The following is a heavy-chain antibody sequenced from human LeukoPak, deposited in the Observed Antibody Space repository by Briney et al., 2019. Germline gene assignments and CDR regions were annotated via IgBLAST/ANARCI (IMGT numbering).Heavy chain of an antibody. J-gene: IGHJ4*02. Sequence: GGSLRLSCAASGFTFSSYGMHWVRQAPGKGLEWVAVIWYDGSNKYYADSVKGRFTISRDNSKNTLYLQMNSLRAEDTAVYYCARDILAYCGGDCYPALGYWGQGTLVTVSS. V-gene: IGHV3-33*01. D-gene: IGHD2-21*02. CDR2: IWYDGSNK. CDR3: ARDILAYCGGDCYPALGY. CDR1: GFTFSSYG.